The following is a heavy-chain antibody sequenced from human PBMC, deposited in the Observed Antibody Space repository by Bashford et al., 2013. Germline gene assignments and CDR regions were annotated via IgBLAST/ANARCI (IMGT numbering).Heavy chain of an antibody. V-gene: IGHV3-7*01. J-gene: IGHJ4*02. CDR3: AKDFIAVAGLGIDY. CDR1: GLTFKNYW. D-gene: IGHD6-19*01. CDR2: IKHDGSQI. Sequence: GGSLRLSCEAFGLTFKNYWMSWVRQGPGKGLEWVANIKHDGSQIYYADSVKGRFTISRDNSKNTLYLQMNSLRAEDTAVYYCAKDFIAVAGLGIDYWGQGTLVTVSS.